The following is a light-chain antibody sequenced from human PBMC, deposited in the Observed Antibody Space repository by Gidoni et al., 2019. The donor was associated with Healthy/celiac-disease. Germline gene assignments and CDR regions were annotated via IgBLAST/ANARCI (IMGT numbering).Light chain of an antibody. CDR3: QQYYSYPYT. J-gene: IGKJ2*01. CDR1: QSISSW. V-gene: IGKV1-5*01. Sequence: DIQMTQSPSTLSASVGDRVTITCRASQSISSWLAWYPQKPGKAPKLLIYDASSLESGVPSRFSGSGSGTDFTLTISSLQPDDFATYYCQQYYSYPYTFGQGTKLEIK. CDR2: DAS.